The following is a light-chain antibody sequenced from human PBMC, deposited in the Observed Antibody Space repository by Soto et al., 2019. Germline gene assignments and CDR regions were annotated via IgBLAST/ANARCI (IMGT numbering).Light chain of an antibody. V-gene: IGLV2-11*01. CDR3: CSYAGTYNHVV. CDR2: DVN. J-gene: IGLJ2*01. Sequence: QSALTQPRSVSGSPGQSVTISCTGASSDVGGYNYVSWYQQHPGKAPKVMIYDVNKRPSGVPDRFSGSKSGNTASLTISGLQAEDEADYYCCSYAGTYNHVVFGGGTKLTVL. CDR1: SSDVGGYNY.